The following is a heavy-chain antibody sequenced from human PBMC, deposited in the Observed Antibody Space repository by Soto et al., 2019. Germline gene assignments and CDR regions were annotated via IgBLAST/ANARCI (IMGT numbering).Heavy chain of an antibody. Sequence: ASVKVSCKASGYTFTSYAMHWVRQAPGQRLEWMGWINAGNGNTKYSQKFQGRVTITRDTSASTAYMELSSLRSEDTAVYYCARVGYSGYGYYYYYMDVWGKGTTVTVSS. CDR2: INAGNGNT. CDR3: ARVGYSGYGYYYYYMDV. CDR1: GYTFTSYA. J-gene: IGHJ6*03. V-gene: IGHV1-3*01. D-gene: IGHD5-12*01.